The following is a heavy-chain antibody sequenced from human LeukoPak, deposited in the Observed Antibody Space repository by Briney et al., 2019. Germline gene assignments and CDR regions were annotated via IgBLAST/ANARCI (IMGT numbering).Heavy chain of an antibody. CDR1: GDSVSNNGXX. CDR2: TYYRSKWFH. Sequence: SQTLSLTCAISGDSVSNNGXXXXXXXXXXXXXLEWLGRTYYRSKWFHDYAVSVETRITINPDTSKNHFSLQLKSVTPEDTAVYYCAKGWAMDVWGQGTTVTVSS. CDR3: AKGWAMDV. D-gene: IGHD1-26*01. V-gene: IGHV6-1*01. J-gene: IGHJ6*02.